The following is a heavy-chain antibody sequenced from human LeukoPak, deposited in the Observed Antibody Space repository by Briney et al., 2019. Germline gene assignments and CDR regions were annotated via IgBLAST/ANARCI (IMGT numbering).Heavy chain of an antibody. Sequence: SETLSLTCTVSGGSISSYYWSWIRHPPGKGLEWIGYIYYSGSTNYNPSLKSRVTISVDTSKNQFSLKLSSVTAADTAVYYCARAGPGYGDYVSNWFDPWGQGTLVTVSS. J-gene: IGHJ5*02. CDR2: IYYSGST. CDR3: ARAGPGYGDYVSNWFDP. D-gene: IGHD4-17*01. CDR1: GGSISSYY. V-gene: IGHV4-59*01.